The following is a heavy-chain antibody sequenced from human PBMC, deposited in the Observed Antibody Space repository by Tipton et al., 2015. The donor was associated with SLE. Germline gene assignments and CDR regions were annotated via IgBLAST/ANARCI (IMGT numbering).Heavy chain of an antibody. CDR3: ARVFYDSSGYPYYFDY. CDR2: IYPGDSDT. Sequence: QSGAEVKKPGESLKISCKGSGYSFTSYWIGWVRQMPGKGLEWMGIIYPGDSDTRYSPSFQGQVTISADKSISTAYLQWSSLKASDTAMYYCARVFYDSSGYPYYFDYWGQGTLVTVSS. J-gene: IGHJ4*02. V-gene: IGHV5-51*03. D-gene: IGHD3-22*01. CDR1: GYSFTSYW.